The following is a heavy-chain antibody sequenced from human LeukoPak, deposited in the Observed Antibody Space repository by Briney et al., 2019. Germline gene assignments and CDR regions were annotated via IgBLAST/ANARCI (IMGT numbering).Heavy chain of an antibody. Sequence: GGSLRLSCAASGFTFSSYAMSWVRQAPGKGLEWVSGISGSGGSTYYADSVEGRFTISRDNSKNTLYLQMNSLRAEDTTVYYCAKHLVRGVTWFHPWGQGTLVTLSS. CDR3: AKHLVRGVTWFHP. CDR2: ISGSGGST. V-gene: IGHV3-23*01. CDR1: GFTFSSYA. J-gene: IGHJ5*02. D-gene: IGHD4-23*01.